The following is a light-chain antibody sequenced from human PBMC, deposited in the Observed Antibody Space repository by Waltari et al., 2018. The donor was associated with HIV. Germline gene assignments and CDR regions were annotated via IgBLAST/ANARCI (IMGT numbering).Light chain of an antibody. J-gene: IGLJ2*01. Sequence: QSALTQPRSVSGSPGQSVTISCTGTSSDVGGYNYVSWYQHHPNKGPKRLIYEVTKRPSGVPDRFSGSKSGNTASLTISGLQAEDEADYYCCSYADTYFVVFGGRTTLTVL. CDR2: EVT. V-gene: IGLV2-11*01. CDR3: CSYADTYFVV. CDR1: SSDVGGYNY.